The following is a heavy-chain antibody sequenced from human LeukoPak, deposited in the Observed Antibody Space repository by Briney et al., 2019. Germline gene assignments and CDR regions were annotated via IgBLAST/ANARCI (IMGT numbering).Heavy chain of an antibody. D-gene: IGHD4-11*01. V-gene: IGHV3-11*04. J-gene: IGHJ6*02. CDR1: GFTVSSNY. Sequence: GGSLRLSCAASGFTVSSNYMSWVRQAPGKGLEWVSYIRSRGSTIYYADSVKGRFTISRDNAKNSLYLQMNSLRAEDTAVYYCARDQYHYYGMDVWGQGTTVTVSS. CDR2: IRSRGSTI. CDR3: ARDQYHYYGMDV.